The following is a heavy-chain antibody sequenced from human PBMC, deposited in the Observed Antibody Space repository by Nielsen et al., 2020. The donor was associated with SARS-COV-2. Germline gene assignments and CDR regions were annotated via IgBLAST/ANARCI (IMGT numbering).Heavy chain of an antibody. Sequence: GDSRKLSCAVSGLTFNSYAMSWVRQAPGKGPDSVSGISSSGSKTHYADTAKGRFIISRDNSKNTLYLQMNSLRAEDTAVYYCATWGTYGDLDAFHFWGQGTMVTVSS. D-gene: IGHD4-17*01. V-gene: IGHV3-23*01. CDR2: ISSSGSKT. CDR3: ATWGTYGDLDAFHF. CDR1: GLTFNSYA. J-gene: IGHJ3*01.